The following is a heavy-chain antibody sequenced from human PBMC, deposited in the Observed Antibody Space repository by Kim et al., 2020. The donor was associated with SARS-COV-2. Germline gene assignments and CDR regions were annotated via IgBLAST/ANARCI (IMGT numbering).Heavy chain of an antibody. D-gene: IGHD3-16*01. CDR2: INPNSGGP. CDR3: ARGMGECSCTTTDVYDYG. V-gene: IGHV1-2*02. CDR1: GYTFTSYY. J-gene: IGHJ6*01. Sequence: ASVKVSCKASGYTFTSYYMNWVRQAPGQGLEWMGWINPNSGGPNYAQRFQGRVILSRDTSISTAYLELSSLRADDTAVYYCARGMGECSCTTTDVYDYG.